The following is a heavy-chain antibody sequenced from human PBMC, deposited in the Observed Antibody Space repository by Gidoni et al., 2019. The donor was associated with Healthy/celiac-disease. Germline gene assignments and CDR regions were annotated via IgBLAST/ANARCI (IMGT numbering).Heavy chain of an antibody. Sequence: EVQLLESGGGLVQPGGSLRLSCAASGFTFLGYAMNWVRQAPGKGLEWVSTLGGGRGDTTYYADSVRGRFTISGDNSKNTLYLQMNSLRAEDTAVYYCAKVRIAYSNSADFDYWGQGTLVTVSS. J-gene: IGHJ4*02. CDR2: LGGGRGDTT. CDR3: AKVRIAYSNSADFDY. D-gene: IGHD6-6*01. CDR1: GFTFLGYA. V-gene: IGHV3-23*01.